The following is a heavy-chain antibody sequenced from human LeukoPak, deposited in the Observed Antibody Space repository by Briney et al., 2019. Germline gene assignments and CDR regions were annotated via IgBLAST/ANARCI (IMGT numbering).Heavy chain of an antibody. V-gene: IGHV1-2*02. CDR1: GYTFTGYY. J-gene: IGHJ3*02. Sequence: GASVKVSCKASGYTFTGYYMHWVRQAPGQGLEWMGWINPNSGGTNYAQKFQGRVTMTRDTSISTAYMELSRLRSDDTAVYYCAREMKYSSSSDAFDIWGQGTMVTVSS. D-gene: IGHD6-6*01. CDR3: AREMKYSSSSDAFDI. CDR2: INPNSGGT.